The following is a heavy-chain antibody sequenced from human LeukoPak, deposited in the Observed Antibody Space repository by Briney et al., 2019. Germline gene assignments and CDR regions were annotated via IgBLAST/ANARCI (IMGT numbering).Heavy chain of an antibody. CDR2: ILSDGSKE. J-gene: IGHJ4*02. CDR1: GFTLSSYW. D-gene: IGHD2-15*01. V-gene: IGHV3-30*03. CDR3: AREDCSGGSCYYFDY. Sequence: PGGSLRLSCAASGFTLSSYWMHWVRQAPGKGLEWVAVILSDGSKEYYTDSVKGRFTISRDNSKNTLYLQMNSLRAEDTAVYYCAREDCSGGSCYYFDYWGQGTLVTVSS.